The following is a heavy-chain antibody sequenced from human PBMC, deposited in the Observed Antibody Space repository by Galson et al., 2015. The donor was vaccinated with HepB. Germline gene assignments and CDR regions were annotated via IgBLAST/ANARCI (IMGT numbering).Heavy chain of an antibody. J-gene: IGHJ4*02. CDR2: IYYSGST. D-gene: IGHD5-18*01. CDR1: GGSISSGGYY. V-gene: IGHV4-31*03. Sequence: TLSLTCTVSGGSISSGGYYWSWIRQHPGKGLEWIGYIYYSGSTYYNPSLKSRVTISVDTSKNQFSLKLSSVTAADTAVYYCAGSTSDTAMTFDYWGQETLVTVSS. CDR3: AGSTSDTAMTFDY.